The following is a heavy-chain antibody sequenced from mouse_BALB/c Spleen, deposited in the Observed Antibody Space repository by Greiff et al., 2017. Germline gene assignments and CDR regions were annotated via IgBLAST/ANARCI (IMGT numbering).Heavy chain of an antibody. J-gene: IGHJ4*01. V-gene: IGHV5-6-5*01. CDR3: ARRRDYAMDY. CDR1: GFTFSSYA. CDR2: ISSGGST. Sequence: EVQGVESGGGLVKPGGSLKLSCAASGFTFSSYAMPWVRQTPEKRLEWVASISSGGSTYYPDSVKGRFTISRDNARNILYLQMSSLRSEDTAMYYCARRRDYAMDYWGQGTSVTVSS.